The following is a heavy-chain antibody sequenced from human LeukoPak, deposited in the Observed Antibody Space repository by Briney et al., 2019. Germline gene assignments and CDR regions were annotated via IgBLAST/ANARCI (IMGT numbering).Heavy chain of an antibody. J-gene: IGHJ6*02. D-gene: IGHD3-22*01. Sequence: SETLSLTCTVSGGSISSYYWSWIRQPPGKGLEWIGYIYYSGSTNYNPSLKSRVTISVDTSKNQFSLKLSSVTAADTAVYYCARDYYDSSGYYYYGMDVWGQGTTVTVSS. CDR1: GGSISSYY. CDR3: ARDYYDSSGYYYYGMDV. V-gene: IGHV4-59*01. CDR2: IYYSGST.